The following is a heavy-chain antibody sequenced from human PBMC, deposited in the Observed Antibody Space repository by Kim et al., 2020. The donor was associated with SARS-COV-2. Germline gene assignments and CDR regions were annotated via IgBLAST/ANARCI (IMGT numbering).Heavy chain of an antibody. CDR1: GFPFNKYW. D-gene: IGHD2-8*02. Sequence: GGSLRLSCAASGFPFNKYWMHWVRQAPGKGLVWVSRVKTDGISTIYADSVRGRFTISRDNVKNIVYLEMNSLRAEDTAVYYCATGLVSAYEIWGQGTMVTVSS. CDR3: ATGLVSAYEI. CDR2: VKTDGIST. V-gene: IGHV3-74*01. J-gene: IGHJ3*02.